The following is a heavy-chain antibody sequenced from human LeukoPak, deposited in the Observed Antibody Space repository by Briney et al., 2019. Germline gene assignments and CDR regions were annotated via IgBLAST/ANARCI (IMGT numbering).Heavy chain of an antibody. CDR2: IYSGGKT. V-gene: IGHV3-53*01. CDR3: ARINYYDGSGFYRDY. Sequence: PGGSLRLSCAATGFTVSDYYMSYVTQAPGHALLSDSVIYSGGKTYYADSVKCRFTISRDDSKNPLHLQMNSLRAEDTAVYYCARINYYDGSGFYRDYWGQGTLVTVSS. D-gene: IGHD3-22*01. J-gene: IGHJ4*02. CDR1: GFTVSDYY.